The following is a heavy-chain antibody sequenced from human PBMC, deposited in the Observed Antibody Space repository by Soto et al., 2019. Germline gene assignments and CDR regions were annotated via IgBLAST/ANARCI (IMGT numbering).Heavy chain of an antibody. D-gene: IGHD3-10*01. V-gene: IGHV3-30*18. Sequence: GGSLRLSCAASGFTFSSYGMHWVRQAPGKGLEWVAVISYDGSNKYYADSVKGRFTISRDNSKNTLYLQMNSLRAEDTAVYYCAKDLPVRNGMDVWGQGTTVTVSS. CDR2: ISYDGSNK. CDR1: GFTFSSYG. J-gene: IGHJ6*02. CDR3: AKDLPVRNGMDV.